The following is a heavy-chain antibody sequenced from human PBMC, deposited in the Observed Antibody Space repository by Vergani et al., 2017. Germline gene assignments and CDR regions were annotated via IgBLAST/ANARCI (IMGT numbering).Heavy chain of an antibody. J-gene: IGHJ6*02. Sequence: QVQLQESGPRLVRPSQTLSLTCTVSGGSINTGAYYWSWIRQPAGKGLEWIGRVYTSGMTNYNPSLKSRVTILVDRSKSQLSLKLTSVTAGDTAVYYFASDSYCGGDCYSPRPYYYYGMDVWGQGTTVTVSS. CDR2: VYTSGMT. V-gene: IGHV4-61*02. CDR1: GGSINTGAYY. CDR3: ASDSYCGGDCYSPRPYYYYGMDV. D-gene: IGHD2-21*02.